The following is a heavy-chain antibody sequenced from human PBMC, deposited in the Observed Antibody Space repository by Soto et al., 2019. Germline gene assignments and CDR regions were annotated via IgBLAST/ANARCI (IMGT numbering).Heavy chain of an antibody. CDR2: ISFSGAT. Sequence: PSETLSLTCTVSGVSITSYFWSWIRQTPGKGLDWIGSISFSGATYSNPSLKGRAALSVDTSENHLSLTLNSVSSADTAVYFCARDRTDGSKQYFEFWGQGNQGTVSS. CDR3: ARDRTDGSKQYFEF. CDR1: GVSITSYF. D-gene: IGHD5-12*01. J-gene: IGHJ4*02. V-gene: IGHV4-59*01.